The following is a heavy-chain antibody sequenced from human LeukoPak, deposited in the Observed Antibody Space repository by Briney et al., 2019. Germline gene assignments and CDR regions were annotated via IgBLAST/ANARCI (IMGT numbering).Heavy chain of an antibody. J-gene: IGHJ6*02. V-gene: IGHV3-48*03. D-gene: IGHD6-19*01. CDR1: GFSFKSYE. CDR3: ARVGNGPVARNYYYYGMDV. CDR2: ISSGGNSI. Sequence: GGSLRLSCAASGFSFKSYEMTWVRQAPGKGLEWVSYISSGGNSIYYADSVKGRFTISRDSAKSSLYLQMNSLRGEDTALYYCARVGNGPVARNYYYYGMDVWGQGTTVTVSS.